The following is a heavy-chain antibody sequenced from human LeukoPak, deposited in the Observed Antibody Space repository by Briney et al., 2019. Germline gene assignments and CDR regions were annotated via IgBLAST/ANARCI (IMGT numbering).Heavy chain of an antibody. Sequence: SETLSLTCAVSGGSISSGGYSWSWIRQPPGKGLEWIGYIYHSGSTYYNPSLKSRVTISVDRSKNQFSLKLSSVTAADTAVYYCAKGSGGSRPYYFDHWGQGTLVTVSS. CDR3: AKGSGGSRPYYFDH. CDR1: GGSISSGGYS. J-gene: IGHJ4*02. V-gene: IGHV4-30-2*01. D-gene: IGHD6-13*01. CDR2: IYHSGST.